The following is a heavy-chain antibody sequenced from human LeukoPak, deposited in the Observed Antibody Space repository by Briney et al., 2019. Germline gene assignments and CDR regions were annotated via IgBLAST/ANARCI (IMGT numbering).Heavy chain of an antibody. Sequence: ASVRVSCEASGYTFTGYYMHGARQAPGQGLGWRGWSNPNSGGTNYTQNLPGRVTMTRDTSTSTAYMELRSLRSDDTAVYYCARVGKAGRSSHYMDVWGKGTTVTVSS. D-gene: IGHD4-23*01. CDR3: ARVGKAGRSSHYMDV. V-gene: IGHV1-2*02. J-gene: IGHJ6*03. CDR2: SNPNSGGT. CDR1: GYTFTGYY.